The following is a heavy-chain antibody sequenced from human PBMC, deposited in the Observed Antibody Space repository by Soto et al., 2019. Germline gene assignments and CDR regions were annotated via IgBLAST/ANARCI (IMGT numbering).Heavy chain of an antibody. CDR3: ARDLNYGSGSYGSYYYGMEV. J-gene: IGHJ6*02. CDR1: GFTVSSNY. CDR2: IYSGGST. Sequence: GGSLRLSCAASGFTVSSNYMSWVRQAPGKGLEWVSVIYSGGSTYYADSVKGRFTISRDNSKNTLYLQMNSLRAEDTAVYYCARDLNYGSGSYGSYYYGMEVWGQGTTVTVS. V-gene: IGHV3-53*01. D-gene: IGHD3-10*01.